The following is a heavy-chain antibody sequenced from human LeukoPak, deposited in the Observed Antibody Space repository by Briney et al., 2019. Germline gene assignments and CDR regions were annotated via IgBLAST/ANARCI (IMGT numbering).Heavy chain of an antibody. J-gene: IGHJ4*02. V-gene: IGHV4-34*01. D-gene: IGHD5-12*01. CDR2: INHSGST. CDR3: ARGRQGWLRLGACYFDY. CDR1: GGSFSGYY. Sequence: SETLSLTCAVYGGSFSGYYWSWIRQPPGKGLEWIGEINHSGSTNHNPSLKSRVTISVDTSKNQFSLKLSSVTAADTAVYYCARGRQGWLRLGACYFDYWGQGTLVTVSS.